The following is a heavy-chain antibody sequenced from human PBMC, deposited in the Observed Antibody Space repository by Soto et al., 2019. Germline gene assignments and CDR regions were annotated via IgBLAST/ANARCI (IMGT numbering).Heavy chain of an antibody. CDR1: GGTFSSYA. CDR2: IIPIFGTA. J-gene: IGHJ4*02. CDR3: AVREEMATRRSKAPFDY. V-gene: IGHV1-69*06. Sequence: QVQLVQSGAEVKKPGSSVKVSCKASGGTFSSYAISWVRQAPGQGLEWMGGIIPIFGTANYAQKFQGRVTITADKSTSTAYMELSSLRSEDTAVYYCAVREEMATRRSKAPFDYWGQGTLVTVSS. D-gene: IGHD5-12*01.